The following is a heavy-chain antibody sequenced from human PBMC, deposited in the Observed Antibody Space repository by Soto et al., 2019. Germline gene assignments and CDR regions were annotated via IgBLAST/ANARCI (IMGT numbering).Heavy chain of an antibody. CDR1: GFIFSTYG. D-gene: IGHD1-26*01. V-gene: IGHV3-33*01. J-gene: IGHJ4*02. Sequence: AGGALRLSCAGSGFIFSTYGMHLVRPAPGKGLEWVAVIWYDGSNKYYADSVKGRFTVSRDNSNKLYLQMNSLRAEDTAVYYCARSWVPNSGSYNFDYWGQGTLVTVSS. CDR3: ARSWVPNSGSYNFDY. CDR2: IWYDGSNK.